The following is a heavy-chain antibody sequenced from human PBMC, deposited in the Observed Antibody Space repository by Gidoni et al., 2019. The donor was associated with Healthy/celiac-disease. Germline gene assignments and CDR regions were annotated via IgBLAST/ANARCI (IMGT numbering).Heavy chain of an antibody. D-gene: IGHD6-19*01. CDR2: INHSGST. CDR3: ARGFRPGSPYSSGWYRANSKLYFDY. V-gene: IGHV4-34*01. CDR1: GGSFSGYY. J-gene: IGHJ4*02. Sequence: QVQLQQWGAGLLKPSETLSLTCAVYGGSFSGYYWSWIRPPPGKGLEWIGEINHSGSTNYNPSLKSRVTISVDTSKNQFSLKLSSVTAADTAVYYCARGFRPGSPYSSGWYRANSKLYFDYWGQGTLVTVSS.